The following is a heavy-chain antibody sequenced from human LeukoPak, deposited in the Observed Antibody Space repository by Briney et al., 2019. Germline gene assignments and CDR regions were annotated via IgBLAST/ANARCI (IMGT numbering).Heavy chain of an antibody. V-gene: IGHV1-69*04. CDR2: IIPILGIA. D-gene: IGHD3-22*01. J-gene: IGHJ3*02. Sequence: SVKVSCKASGGTFSSYAISWVRQAPGQGLEWMGRIIPILGIANYAQKFQGRVTITADKSTSTAYMELSSLRSEDTAVYYCARDPDYYDSSGYYYIDAFDIWGQGTMVTVSS. CDR1: GGTFSSYA. CDR3: ARDPDYYDSSGYYYIDAFDI.